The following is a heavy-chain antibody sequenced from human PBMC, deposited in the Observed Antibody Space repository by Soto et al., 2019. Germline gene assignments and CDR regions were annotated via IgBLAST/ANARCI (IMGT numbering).Heavy chain of an antibody. CDR1: GFTFSSYA. D-gene: IGHD1-26*01. J-gene: IGHJ6*02. Sequence: PGGSLRLSCAASGFTFSSYAMHWVRQAPGKGLEWVAVISYDGSNKYYADSVKGRFTISRDNSKNTLYLQMNSLRAEDTAVYYCARDKAGAPSPSYYYGMDVWGQGTTVTVSS. CDR2: ISYDGSNK. V-gene: IGHV3-30-3*01. CDR3: ARDKAGAPSPSYYYGMDV.